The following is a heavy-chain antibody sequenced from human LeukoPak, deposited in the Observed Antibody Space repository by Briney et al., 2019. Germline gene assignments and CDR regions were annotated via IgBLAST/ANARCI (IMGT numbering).Heavy chain of an antibody. J-gene: IGHJ5*02. CDR2: INPNSGGT. V-gene: IGHV1-2*02. Sequence: ASVKVTCKASGYTFTGYYMHWVRQAPGQGLVWMGWINPNSGGTNYAQKFQGRVTMTRDTSISTAYMELSRLRSDDTAVYYCARTYYDLWSGYQPSNLFDPWGQGTLVSVSS. CDR1: GYTFTGYY. CDR3: ARTYYDLWSGYQPSNLFDP. D-gene: IGHD3-3*01.